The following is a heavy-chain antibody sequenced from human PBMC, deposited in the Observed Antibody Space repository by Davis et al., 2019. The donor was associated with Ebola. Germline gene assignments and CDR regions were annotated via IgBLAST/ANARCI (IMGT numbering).Heavy chain of an antibody. V-gene: IGHV1-18*01. J-gene: IGHJ5*02. CDR2: ISAYNGNT. CDR1: GYTFTSYG. D-gene: IGHD5-12*01. Sequence: ASVKVSCKASGYTFTSYGISWVRQAPGQGLEWMGWISAYNGNTNYAQKLQGRVTMTTDTSTSTAYMELSSLRSEDTAVYYCAREDGAVTATIHNWFDPWGQGTLVTVSS. CDR3: AREDGAVTATIHNWFDP.